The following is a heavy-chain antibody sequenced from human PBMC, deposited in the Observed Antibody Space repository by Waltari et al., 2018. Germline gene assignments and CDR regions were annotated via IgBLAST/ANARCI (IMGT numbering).Heavy chain of an antibody. J-gene: IGHJ4*02. D-gene: IGHD3-3*01. CDR2: INPNSGGT. CDR3: ARVPVFLEYFDY. CDR1: GYTFPVYY. V-gene: IGHV1-2*04. Sequence: QVQLVQSGAEVKKPGASVKVSCKASGYTFPVYYLHWGRQAPGQGLEWMGWINPNSGGTNYAQKFQGWVTMTRDTSISTAYMELSRLRSDDTAVYYCARVPVFLEYFDYWGQGTLVTVSS.